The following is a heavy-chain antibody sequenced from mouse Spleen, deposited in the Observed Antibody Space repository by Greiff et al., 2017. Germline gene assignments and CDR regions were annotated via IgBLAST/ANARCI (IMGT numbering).Heavy chain of an antibody. CDR2: IYPSDSET. V-gene: IGHV1-61*01. CDR1: GYTFTSYW. Sequence: VQLQQPGAELVRPGSSVKLSCKASGYTFTSYWMDWVKQRPGQGLEWIGNIYPSDSETHYNQKFMDKATLTVDKSSSTAYMQLSSLTSEDSAAYYCARYGDFFDYWGQGTTLTVSS. D-gene: IGHD1-1*02. CDR3: ARYGDFFDY. J-gene: IGHJ2*01.